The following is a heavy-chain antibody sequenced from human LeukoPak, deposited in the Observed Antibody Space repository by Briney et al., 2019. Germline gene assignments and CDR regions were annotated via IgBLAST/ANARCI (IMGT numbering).Heavy chain of an antibody. Sequence: ASVKVSCKASGGTFSSYAISWVRQAPGQGLEWKGGIIPIFGTANYAQKFQGRVTITTDESTSTAYMELSSLRSEDTAVYYCARGQPTVTTLTFDWFDPWGQGTLVTVSS. CDR2: IIPIFGTA. J-gene: IGHJ5*02. CDR1: GGTFSSYA. V-gene: IGHV1-69*05. CDR3: ARGQPTVTTLTFDWFDP. D-gene: IGHD4-11*01.